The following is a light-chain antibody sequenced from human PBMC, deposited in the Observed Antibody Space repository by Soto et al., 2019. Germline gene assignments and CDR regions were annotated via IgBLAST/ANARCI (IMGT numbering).Light chain of an antibody. CDR1: QSVRSNY. Sequence: EIVLTQSPGTLSLSSGERATLSCRASQSVRSNYLAWYQQKLGQAPRLLIYGASIRATGIPDRFGGSGSGTDFTLTISRLEPEDFAVYYCQQYASSPLTFGGGTKVEIK. V-gene: IGKV3-20*01. J-gene: IGKJ4*01. CDR2: GAS. CDR3: QQYASSPLT.